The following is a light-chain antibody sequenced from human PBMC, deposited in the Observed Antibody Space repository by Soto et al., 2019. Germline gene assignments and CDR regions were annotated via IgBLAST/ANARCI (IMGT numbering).Light chain of an antibody. CDR1: QGIATY. V-gene: IGKV1-39*01. J-gene: IGKJ2*01. CDR2: TAS. Sequence: DIQMTQSPSSLSAVVGDRVSITCRSSQGIATYLNWYQQKPGKAPRPLIYTASTLESGVPSRFSGNGSVTDFTLTITSVQPEDFATYYCQHSFNPPPYTFGQGTKLEI. CDR3: QHSFNPPPYT.